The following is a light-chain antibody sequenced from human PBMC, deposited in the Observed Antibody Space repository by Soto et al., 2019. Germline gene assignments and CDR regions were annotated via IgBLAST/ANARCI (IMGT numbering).Light chain of an antibody. CDR1: QSVSSSY. CDR3: HQYDSSPLT. V-gene: IGKV3-20*01. J-gene: IGKJ4*01. CDR2: GAS. Sequence: EIVLTQSPGTLSLSPGERATLSCRASQSVSSSYLAWYQQKPGQAPRLLIYGASSRATGIPDRFSGSGSGTDFTLTISRLEPEDFAVYYCHQYDSSPLTFGGGXXVXXK.